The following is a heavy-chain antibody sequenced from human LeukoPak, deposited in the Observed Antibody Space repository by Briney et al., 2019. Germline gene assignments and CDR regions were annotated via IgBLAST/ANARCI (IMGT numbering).Heavy chain of an antibody. D-gene: IGHD2-15*01. CDR2: ITWDSGTI. J-gene: IGHJ6*04. CDR1: GFILGDYA. V-gene: IGHV3-9*01. CDR3: AKGKSIASLWYMDV. Sequence: PGGSLRLSCAASGFILGDYAMHWVRHIPGKGLEWVSGITWDSGTIDYAGSVRGRFTISRDNAKNSLYLQMNTLRPEDTAIYYCAKGKSIASLWYMDVWGKGTTVIVSS.